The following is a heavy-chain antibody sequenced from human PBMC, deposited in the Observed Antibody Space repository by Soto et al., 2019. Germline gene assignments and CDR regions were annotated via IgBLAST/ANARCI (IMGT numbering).Heavy chain of an antibody. CDR3: ARGGAVASSWYFDL. Sequence: QVQVLESGGGVVQPGRSLRLSCAASGFTFSSFAFHWVRQAPGKGLEWVTAISYNGINIYYADSVKGRFTISRDNSKNTLYLQMNSLRAEDTARYYCARGGAVASSWYFDLWGRGTLVTVSS. J-gene: IGHJ2*01. V-gene: IGHV3-30-3*01. CDR1: GFTFSSFA. D-gene: IGHD6-19*01. CDR2: ISYNGINI.